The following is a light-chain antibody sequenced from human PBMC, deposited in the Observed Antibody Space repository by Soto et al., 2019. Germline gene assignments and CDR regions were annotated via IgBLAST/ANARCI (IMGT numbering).Light chain of an antibody. V-gene: IGKV1-5*01. CDR3: QQYNSYSPLT. CDR1: QSIVTY. Sequence: DIQMTQSPASLAASVGDRVTITCRASQSIVTYLNWWQQKPGKAPKLLIYDASSLESGVPSRFSGSGSGTEFTLTISSLQPDDFATYYCQQYNSYSPLTFGGGTTVEIK. J-gene: IGKJ4*01. CDR2: DAS.